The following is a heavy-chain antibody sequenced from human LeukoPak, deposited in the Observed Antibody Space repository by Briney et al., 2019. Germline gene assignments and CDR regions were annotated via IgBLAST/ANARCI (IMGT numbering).Heavy chain of an antibody. CDR2: IYYSGST. CDR1: GGSISSYY. Sequence: SETLSLTCTVSGGSISSYYWSWLRQPPGKGLEWIGYIYYSGSTNYNPSLKSRVTISVDTSKNQFSLKLSSVTAADTAVYYCARAGGQQLVFDYWGRGTLVTVSS. V-gene: IGHV4-59*12. D-gene: IGHD6-13*01. J-gene: IGHJ4*02. CDR3: ARAGGQQLVFDY.